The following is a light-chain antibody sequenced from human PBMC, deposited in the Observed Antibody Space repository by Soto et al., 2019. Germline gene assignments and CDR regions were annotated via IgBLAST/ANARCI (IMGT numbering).Light chain of an antibody. V-gene: IGLV1-51*01. CDR2: AND. CDR1: SSNVGNNI. Sequence: QSVLTQPPSVSAAPGQKVTIPCSGSSSNVGNNIVSWYQQLPGAVPKLLIYANDKRPSGIPDRFSGSKSGTSATLGITGLQTGDEADYYCATWDTSLSAVVFGGGTKLTVL. CDR3: ATWDTSLSAVV. J-gene: IGLJ3*02.